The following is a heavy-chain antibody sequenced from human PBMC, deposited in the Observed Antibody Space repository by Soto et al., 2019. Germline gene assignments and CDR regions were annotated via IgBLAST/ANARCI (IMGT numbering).Heavy chain of an antibody. CDR2: IIPILGET. CDR3: ARGLGGRMDD. V-gene: IGHV1-69*08. D-gene: IGHD2-15*01. J-gene: IGHJ6*02. Sequence: QVQLVQSGAELKKPGSSVRVSCKASGTIFSSYTISWVRQAPGQGLEWMGRIIPILGETNSAQKFQGRVTLPADKSTNTAYMELNSLRLEDTVVYYCARGLGGRMDDWGQGTTVTVSS. CDR1: GTIFSSYT.